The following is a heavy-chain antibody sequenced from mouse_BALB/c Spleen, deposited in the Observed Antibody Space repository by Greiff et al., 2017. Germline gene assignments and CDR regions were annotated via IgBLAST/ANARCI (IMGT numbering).Heavy chain of an antibody. CDR2: INPSNGRT. CDR1: GYTFTSYW. J-gene: IGHJ3*01. D-gene: IGHD2-13*01. CDR3: ARGDGDD. Sequence: QVQLQQPGAELVQPGASVKLSCKASGYTFTSYWMHWVKQRPGQGLEWIGEINPSNGRTNYNETFKSKATLTVDKSSSTAYMQLSSLTSEDSAVYYWARGDGDDWGQGTLVTVSA. V-gene: IGHV1S81*02.